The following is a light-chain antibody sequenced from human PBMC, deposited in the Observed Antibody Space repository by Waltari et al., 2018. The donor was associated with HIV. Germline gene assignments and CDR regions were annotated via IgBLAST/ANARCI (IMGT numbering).Light chain of an antibody. V-gene: IGLV3-21*03. CDR3: QVWDFTTDHVV. J-gene: IGLJ3*02. CDR1: NVGGKR. CDR2: DDA. Sequence: SYILTQSPSVSVAPGKTPKISCGGDNVGGKRVHCYQQKPGQATLLVIYDDAARPSGIPARFSGSNSVNTATLTITRVEVGDEADYYCQVWDFTTDHVVFGGGTKLTVL.